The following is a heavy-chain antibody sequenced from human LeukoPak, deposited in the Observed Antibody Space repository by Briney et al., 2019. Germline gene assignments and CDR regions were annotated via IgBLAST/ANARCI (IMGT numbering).Heavy chain of an antibody. V-gene: IGHV1-69*05. Sequence: SSVKLCCTASGGTFSCYAISWVRQAPGQGLGWVGRGIPIFGTANGAQTIQGRVTITTDQSTSTAYMELSSLRSEDTAVYYCASRGPLAALTEYYFDYWGQGTLVTVSS. CDR2: GIPIFGTA. CDR1: GGTFSCYA. D-gene: IGHD6-6*01. J-gene: IGHJ4*02. CDR3: ASRGPLAALTEYYFDY.